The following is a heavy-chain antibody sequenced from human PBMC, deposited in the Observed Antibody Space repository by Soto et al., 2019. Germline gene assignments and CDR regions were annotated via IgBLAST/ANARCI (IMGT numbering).Heavy chain of an antibody. CDR1: GFTFGIYW. J-gene: IGHJ4*02. Sequence: HPGGSLRLSCAASGFTFGIYWMSWVRQAPGKGLEWVANIKEDGSEENYVDSVKGRFTISRDNAKNSLYLQMNSLRVEDTAVYYCATVPSTVTTIYWGQGTLVTVSS. CDR3: ATVPSTVTTIY. D-gene: IGHD4-17*01. V-gene: IGHV3-7*01. CDR2: IKEDGSEE.